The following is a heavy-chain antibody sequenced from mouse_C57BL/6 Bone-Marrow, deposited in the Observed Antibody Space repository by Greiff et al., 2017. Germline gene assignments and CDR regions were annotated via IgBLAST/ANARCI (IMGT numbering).Heavy chain of an antibody. CDR2: IHPNSGST. Sequence: VQLQQPGAELVKPGASVKLSCKASGYTFTSYWMHWVKQRPGQGLEWIGMIHPNSGSTNYNEKFKSKATLTVDKSSSTAYMQLSSLTSEDSAVYYCAYYDYDGAWFAYWGQGTLVTVSA. J-gene: IGHJ3*01. D-gene: IGHD2-4*01. V-gene: IGHV1-64*01. CDR1: GYTFTSYW. CDR3: AYYDYDGAWFAY.